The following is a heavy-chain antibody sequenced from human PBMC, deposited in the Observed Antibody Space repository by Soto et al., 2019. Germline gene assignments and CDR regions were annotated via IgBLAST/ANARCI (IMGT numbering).Heavy chain of an antibody. Sequence: PSETLSLTCAFSGCSISSSNWWSWVRQPPGKGLEWIGEIYHSGSTNYNPSLKSRVTISVDKSKNQFSLKLSSVTAADTAMYYCARAAMGASSWPFDYWGQGTLVTVSS. V-gene: IGHV4-4*02. J-gene: IGHJ4*02. CDR1: GCSISSSNW. D-gene: IGHD6-13*01. CDR3: ARAAMGASSWPFDY. CDR2: IYHSGST.